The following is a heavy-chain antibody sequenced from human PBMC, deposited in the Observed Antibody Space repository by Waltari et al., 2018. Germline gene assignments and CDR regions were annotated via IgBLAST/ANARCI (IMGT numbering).Heavy chain of an antibody. Sequence: QLQLQESGPGLVKPSETLSLTCTVSGGSISSSSYYWGWIRQPPGKGLEWIGSIYYSGSTYYNPSLKSRVTISVETSKNQFSLKLSSVTAADTAVYYCARFGELLSPATNDYWGQGTLVTVSS. CDR1: GGSISSSSYY. J-gene: IGHJ4*02. D-gene: IGHD3-10*01. CDR2: IYYSGST. CDR3: ARFGELLSPATNDY. V-gene: IGHV4-39*01.